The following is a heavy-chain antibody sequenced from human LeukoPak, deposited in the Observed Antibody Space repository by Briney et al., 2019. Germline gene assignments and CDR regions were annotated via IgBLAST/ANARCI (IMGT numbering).Heavy chain of an antibody. CDR2: ISGGGGST. Sequence: PGGSLRLSCAASGFIFSTYSMNWVRQAPGKGLEWVSAISGGGGSTFYTDSVKGRFTISRDNSENTLYLQLNSLRAEDTALYYCAKDKVPDSRWNFDVWGQGTLVTVSS. V-gene: IGHV3-23*01. CDR3: AKDKVPDSRWNFDV. J-gene: IGHJ4*02. D-gene: IGHD6-19*01. CDR1: GFIFSTYS.